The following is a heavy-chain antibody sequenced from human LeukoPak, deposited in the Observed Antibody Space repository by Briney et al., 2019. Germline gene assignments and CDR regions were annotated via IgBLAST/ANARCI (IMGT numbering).Heavy chain of an antibody. CDR1: GGSIFSGDYY. CDR2: IHYNGIT. J-gene: IGHJ5*02. Sequence: PSETLSLTCTVSGGSIFSGDYYWNWIRQPPGKGLEWIGYIHYNGITYYNPSLESRVTISVDTSKNQFSLKLSSVTAADTAVYYCARGDYNDGAGYLDHWGQGTLVPVSS. CDR3: ARGDYNDGAGYLDH. D-gene: IGHD3-22*01. V-gene: IGHV4-30-4*01.